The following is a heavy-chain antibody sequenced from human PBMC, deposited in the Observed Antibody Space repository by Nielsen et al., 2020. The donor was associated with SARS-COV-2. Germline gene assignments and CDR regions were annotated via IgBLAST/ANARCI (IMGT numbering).Heavy chain of an antibody. Sequence: LETLSLTCTVSGGSISSYYWSWIRQPPGKGLEWIGYIYYSGSTNYNPSLKSRVTISVDTSKNQFSLKLSSVTAADTAVYYCARAKYSYGSLYYFDYWGQGTLVTVFS. D-gene: IGHD5-18*01. CDR3: ARAKYSYGSLYYFDY. V-gene: IGHV4-59*01. CDR1: GGSISSYY. J-gene: IGHJ4*02. CDR2: IYYSGST.